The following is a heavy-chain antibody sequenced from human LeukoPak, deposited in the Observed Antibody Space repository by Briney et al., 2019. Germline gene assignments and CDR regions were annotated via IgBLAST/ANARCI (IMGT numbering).Heavy chain of an antibody. V-gene: IGHV1-46*01. CDR3: ARDREMTTRHYYYGMDV. CDR2: INPSGGST. Sequence: ASVKVSCKASGYTFTSYYMHWVRQAPGQGLEGMGIINPSGGSTSYAQKFQGRVTITRDTSTSTVYMELSSLRSEDTAVYYCARDREMTTRHYYYGMDVWGQGTTVTVSS. J-gene: IGHJ6*02. CDR1: GYTFTSYY. D-gene: IGHD5-24*01.